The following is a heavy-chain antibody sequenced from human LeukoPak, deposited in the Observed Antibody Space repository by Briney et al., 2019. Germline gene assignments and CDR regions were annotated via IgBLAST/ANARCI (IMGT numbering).Heavy chain of an antibody. CDR1: GYTFTNYY. D-gene: IGHD2-2*01. J-gene: IGHJ4*02. Sequence: SVKVSCKASGYTFTNYYMHWVRQAPGQGLEWMGGIIPIFGTANYAQKFQGRVTITADESTGTAYMELSSLRSEDTAVYYCARGVLSVGALPAAKYYFDYWGQGTLVTVSS. V-gene: IGHV1-69*13. CDR2: IIPIFGTA. CDR3: ARGVLSVGALPAAKYYFDY.